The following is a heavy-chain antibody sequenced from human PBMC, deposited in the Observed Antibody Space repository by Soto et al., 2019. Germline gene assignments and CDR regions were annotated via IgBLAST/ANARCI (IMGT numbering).Heavy chain of an antibody. J-gene: IGHJ6*02. D-gene: IGHD3-10*01. CDR2: ISAYNGNT. CDR3: AREDLPHHGSGTWYYGMDV. V-gene: IGHV1-18*01. CDR1: GYTFTSYG. Sequence: QVQLVQSGAEVKKPGASVKVSCKASGYTFTSYGISWVRQAPGQGLEWMGWISAYNGNTNYAQKLQGGVTMTTDTSTSTAYMELRSLRSDDTAVYYCAREDLPHHGSGTWYYGMDVWGQGTTVTVSS.